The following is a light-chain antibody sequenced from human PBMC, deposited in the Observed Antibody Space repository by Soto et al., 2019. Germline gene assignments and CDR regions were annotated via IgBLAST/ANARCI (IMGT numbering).Light chain of an antibody. V-gene: IGKV3-20*01. CDR3: QQYGSSPT. Sequence: EIVLTQSPGTLSLSPGERATLSCRASQSVSSSYLAWYQQKPGQAPRHLIYGASSRATGIPDRFSGSESGTDVNLPLSTLETEDLRDYYFQQYGSSPTFGQGTQVEIK. J-gene: IGKJ1*01. CDR1: QSVSSSY. CDR2: GAS.